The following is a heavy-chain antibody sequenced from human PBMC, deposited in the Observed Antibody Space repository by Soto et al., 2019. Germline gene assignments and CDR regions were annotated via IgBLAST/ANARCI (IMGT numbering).Heavy chain of an antibody. CDR2: INPSGGST. Sequence: ASVKVSCKASGYTFTSYYMHWVRQAPGQGLEWMGIINPSGGSTSYAQKFQGRVTMTRDTSTSTVYMELSSLRSEDTAVYYCASDLAQAVVAANNWFDPWGQGTLVTVSS. J-gene: IGHJ5*02. CDR3: ASDLAQAVVAANNWFDP. V-gene: IGHV1-46*03. CDR1: GYTFTSYY. D-gene: IGHD2-15*01.